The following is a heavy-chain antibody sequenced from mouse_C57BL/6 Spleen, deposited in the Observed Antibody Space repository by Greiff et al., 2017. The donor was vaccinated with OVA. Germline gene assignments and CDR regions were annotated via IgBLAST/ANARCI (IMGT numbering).Heavy chain of an antibody. CDR1: GYTFTSYW. D-gene: IGHD2-4*01. CDR3: AMVYDYDGWFAY. J-gene: IGHJ3*01. CDR2: IHPSDSDT. V-gene: IGHV1-74*01. Sequence: QVQLQQPGAELVKPGASVKVSCKASGYTFTSYWMHWVKQRPGQGLEWIGRIHPSDSDTNYNQKFKGKATLTVDKSSSTAYMQLSSRTSEDSAVYDCAMVYDYDGWFAYWGQGTLVTVSA.